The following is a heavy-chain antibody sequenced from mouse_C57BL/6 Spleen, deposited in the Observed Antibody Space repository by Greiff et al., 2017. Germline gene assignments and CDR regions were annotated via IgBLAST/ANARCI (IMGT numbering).Heavy chain of an antibody. CDR1: GYAFSSSW. Sequence: QVQLQQSGPELVKPGASVKISCKASGYAFSSSWMNWVKQRPGKGLEWIGRIYPGDGDTNYNGKFKGKATLTADKSSSTAYMQLSSLTSEDSAVYSCARWGYHWYFDVWGTGTTVTVSS. D-gene: IGHD2-14*01. J-gene: IGHJ1*03. CDR3: ARWGYHWYFDV. V-gene: IGHV1-82*01. CDR2: IYPGDGDT.